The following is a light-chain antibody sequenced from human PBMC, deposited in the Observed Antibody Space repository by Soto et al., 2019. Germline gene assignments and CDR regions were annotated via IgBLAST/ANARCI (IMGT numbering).Light chain of an antibody. V-gene: IGKV3-20*01. CDR3: HQYYSSIT. CDR2: ATS. Sequence: EVVLTQSPGTLSLSPGEGATLSCRASQDVDNNFLAWYQQRPGQAPRLLIYATSRRATGIPDRFSGSGSGTDFTITISRVGPEDIAVYFCHQYYSSITFGGGTKVEV. J-gene: IGKJ4*01. CDR1: QDVDNNF.